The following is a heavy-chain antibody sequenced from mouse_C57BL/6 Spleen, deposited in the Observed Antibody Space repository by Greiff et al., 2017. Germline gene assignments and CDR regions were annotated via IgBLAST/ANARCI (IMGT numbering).Heavy chain of an antibody. V-gene: IGHV1-81*01. J-gene: IGHJ4*01. CDR1: GYTFTSYG. CDR3: AREVEDAMDY. CDR2: IYPRSGNT. Sequence: QVQLQESGAELARPGASVKLSCKASGYTFTSYGISWVKQRTGQGLEWIGEIYPRSGNTYYNEKFKGKATLTADKSSSTAYMELRSLTSEDSAVYICAREVEDAMDYWGQGTSVTVSS.